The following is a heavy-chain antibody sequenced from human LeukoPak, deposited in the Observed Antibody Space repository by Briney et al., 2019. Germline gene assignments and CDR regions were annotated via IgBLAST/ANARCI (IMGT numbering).Heavy chain of an antibody. Sequence: GESLKISCKASGYSFTTYWIGWVRQMPGKGLEWMGIIYPGDSDTRYSPSFQGQVTISADKSISTAYLQWSSLKASDTAMYYCARRTYYYDSSGYYAYFDYWGQGTLVTVSS. CDR3: ARRTYYYDSSGYYAYFDY. CDR1: GYSFTTYW. J-gene: IGHJ4*02. CDR2: IYPGDSDT. V-gene: IGHV5-51*01. D-gene: IGHD3-22*01.